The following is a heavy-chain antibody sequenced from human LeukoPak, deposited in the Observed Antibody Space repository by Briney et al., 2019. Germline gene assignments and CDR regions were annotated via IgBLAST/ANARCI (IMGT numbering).Heavy chain of an antibody. CDR3: ARPRIPVAGTRSFDP. J-gene: IGHJ5*02. CDR1: GFTLRNYA. V-gene: IGHV3-23*01. D-gene: IGHD6-19*01. Sequence: PGGSLRLSCAASGFTLRNYAMSWVRRAPGKGLEWVSAIGASGAGTHYADSVKGRFTISTDNSKNTVYLQMDSLRAEDTAVYYCARPRIPVAGTRSFDPWGQGTLVTVSP. CDR2: IGASGAGT.